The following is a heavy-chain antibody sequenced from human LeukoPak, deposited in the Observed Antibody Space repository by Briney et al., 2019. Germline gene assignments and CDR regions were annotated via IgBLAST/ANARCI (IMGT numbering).Heavy chain of an antibody. Sequence: SVRVSCKASGGTFSSYAISWVRQAPGQGLKWMGGIIPIFGTANYAQRFQGRVTITADESTSTAYMELSSLRSEDTAVYYCARALLWFGELYNWFDPWGQGTLVTVSS. CDR1: GGTFSSYA. CDR2: IIPIFGTA. D-gene: IGHD3-10*01. J-gene: IGHJ5*02. CDR3: ARALLWFGELYNWFDP. V-gene: IGHV1-69*13.